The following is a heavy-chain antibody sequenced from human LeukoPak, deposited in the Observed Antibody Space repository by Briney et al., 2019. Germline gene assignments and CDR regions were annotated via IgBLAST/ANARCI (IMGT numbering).Heavy chain of an antibody. CDR2: IYYSGST. CDR3: ARGPTYYYDSSGYSNFDY. V-gene: IGHV4-31*03. Sequence: SETLSLTCTVSGGFISSGGYYWSWIRQHPGKGLEWIGYIYYSGSTYYNPSLKSRVTISVDTSKNQFSLKLSSVTAADTAVYYCARGPTYYYDSSGYSNFDYWGQGTLVTVSS. J-gene: IGHJ4*02. CDR1: GGFISSGGYY. D-gene: IGHD3-22*01.